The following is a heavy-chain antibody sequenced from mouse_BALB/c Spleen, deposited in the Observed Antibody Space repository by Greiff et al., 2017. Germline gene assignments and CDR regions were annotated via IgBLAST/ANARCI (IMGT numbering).Heavy chain of an antibody. CDR1: GYTFTSYW. J-gene: IGHJ4*01. D-gene: IGHD2-4*01. CDR2: IYPGDGDT. Sequence: VKLQQSGAELARPGASVKLSCKASGYTFTSYWMQWVKQRPGQGLEWIGAIYPGDGDTRYTQKFKGKATLTADKSSSTAYMQLSSLASEDSAVYYCARGGMITTDAMDYWGQGTSVTVSS. CDR3: ARGGMITTDAMDY. V-gene: IGHV1-87*01.